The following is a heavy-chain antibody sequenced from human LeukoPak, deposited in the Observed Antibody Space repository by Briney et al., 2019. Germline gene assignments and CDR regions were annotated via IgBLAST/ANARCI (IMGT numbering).Heavy chain of an antibody. J-gene: IGHJ4*02. CDR1: EFSFSIYY. V-gene: IGHV3-74*01. Sequence: GGSLRLSCAASEFSFSIYYMHWVRHAPGKGLVWVSRINSDGTTTVYADSVRGRFTISRDNAKNTLYLRMNGLRAEDTAVYYCVLYGLGSPHWGQGTLVTVSS. CDR3: VLYGLGSPH. D-gene: IGHD3-10*01. CDR2: INSDGTTT.